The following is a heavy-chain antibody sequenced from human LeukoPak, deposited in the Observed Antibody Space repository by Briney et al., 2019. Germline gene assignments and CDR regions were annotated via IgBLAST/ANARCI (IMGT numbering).Heavy chain of an antibody. Sequence: ASVKVSCKASGYTFTSYDINWVRHATGQGLEWMGWMNPNSGNTGYAQNFEGRITMTRNTSISTAYMELSSLRSEDTAVYYCARGQGSSWYTYWGEGTLVTVSS. CDR1: GYTFTSYD. V-gene: IGHV1-8*01. CDR2: MNPNSGNT. D-gene: IGHD6-13*01. CDR3: ARGQGSSWYTY. J-gene: IGHJ4*02.